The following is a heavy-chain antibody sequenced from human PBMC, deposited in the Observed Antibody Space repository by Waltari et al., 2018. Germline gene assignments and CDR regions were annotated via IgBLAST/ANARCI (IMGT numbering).Heavy chain of an antibody. CDR3: ARGPTIPVGLY. J-gene: IGHJ3*01. CDR2: ISHSGSA. CDR1: VWSFSGYY. Sequence: QVQLQQWGAGLLRPSETLSLTCGVSVWSFSGYYWTWIRQTPGKGLEWIGEISHSGSANYHPSLKSRVNISVDTSKKQFSLKLTSVTAADSAVYYCARGPTIPVGLYWGQGTMVTVSS. D-gene: IGHD6-19*01. V-gene: IGHV4-34*01.